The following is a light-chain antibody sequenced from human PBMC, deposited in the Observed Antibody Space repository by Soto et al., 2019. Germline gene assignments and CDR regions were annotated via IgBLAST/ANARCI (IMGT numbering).Light chain of an antibody. CDR1: QSVSSY. Sequence: EIVLTQSPATLSLSPGERATLSCRASQSVSSYLAWYQQKPGQAPRLLIYDASNRATGIPDRVSGSGCGKDFTLTISRLEPEDFAVYYGQQRSNWPLTFGPGTKVDI. V-gene: IGKV3-11*01. CDR3: QQRSNWPLT. CDR2: DAS. J-gene: IGKJ3*01.